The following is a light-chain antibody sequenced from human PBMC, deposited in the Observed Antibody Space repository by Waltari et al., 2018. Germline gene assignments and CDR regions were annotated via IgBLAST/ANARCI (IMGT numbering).Light chain of an antibody. Sequence: EIVLTQSPGTLSLSPGERATLSCRASRSVSSNYLAWYRQKSGQAPSLLIYGASSRAPGVPDRFSGSGSGTDFTLTISRLEPEDFAVYYCQQYGSLPCTFGQGTKLENK. CDR2: GAS. V-gene: IGKV3-20*01. CDR1: RSVSSNY. CDR3: QQYGSLPCT. J-gene: IGKJ2*02.